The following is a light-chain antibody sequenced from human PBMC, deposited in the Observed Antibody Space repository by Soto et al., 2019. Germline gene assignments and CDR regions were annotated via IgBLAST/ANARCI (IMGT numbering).Light chain of an antibody. CDR2: GAS. CDR3: QQYGSSPHT. V-gene: IGKV3-20*01. Sequence: EIVLTQSPGTLSLSPGERATLSCRASQSVNSNYLAWYQQKPGQVPRRLIYGASIRAAGVPDRLSGSGSGTAFTLTISRLETEDFEVYYCQQYGSSPHTFGQGTKLEIK. J-gene: IGKJ2*01. CDR1: QSVNSNY.